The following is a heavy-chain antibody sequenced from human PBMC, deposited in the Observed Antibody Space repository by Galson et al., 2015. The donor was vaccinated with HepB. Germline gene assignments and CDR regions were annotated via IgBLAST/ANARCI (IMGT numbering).Heavy chain of an antibody. CDR1: GFTFSSYS. CDR2: ISSSSSTI. D-gene: IGHD6-13*01. V-gene: IGHV3-48*01. J-gene: IGHJ4*02. Sequence: LRLSCAASGFTFSSYSMNWVRQAPGKGLEWVSYISSSSSTIYYADSVKGRFTISRDNAKNSLYLQMNSLRAEDTAVYYCARDWYSGIDYWGQGTLVTVSS. CDR3: ARDWYSGIDY.